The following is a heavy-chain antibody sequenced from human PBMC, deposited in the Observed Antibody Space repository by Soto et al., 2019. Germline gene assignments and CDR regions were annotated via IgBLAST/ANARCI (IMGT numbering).Heavy chain of an antibody. CDR3: AKVMWQQLVRFGGGYYYGMDV. V-gene: IGHV3-30*18. Sequence: PGGSLRLSCAASGFTFSSYGMHWVRQAPGKGLEWVAVISYDGSNKYYADSVKGRFTISRDNSKNTLYLQMNSLRAEDTAVYYCAKVMWQQLVRFGGGYYYGMDVWGQGTTVTVSS. CDR2: ISYDGSNK. CDR1: GFTFSSYG. J-gene: IGHJ6*02. D-gene: IGHD6-13*01.